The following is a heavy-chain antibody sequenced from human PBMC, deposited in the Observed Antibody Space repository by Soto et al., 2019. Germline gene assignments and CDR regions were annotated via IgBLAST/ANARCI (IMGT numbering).Heavy chain of an antibody. Sequence: QAVESGGGLVQPGGSLRLSCEASGLSFDLYAMHWVRQVPGGGLQWVAGISWDSGSLDYEASVRGRFTVSRDNAKATFYLQMNSLRVGDTALFYVAKTINWNYNPSDLGGQGTMVTVS. CDR1: GLSFDLYA. V-gene: IGHV3-9*01. J-gene: IGHJ3*01. CDR3: AKTINWNYNPSDL. CDR2: ISWDSGSL. D-gene: IGHD1-7*01.